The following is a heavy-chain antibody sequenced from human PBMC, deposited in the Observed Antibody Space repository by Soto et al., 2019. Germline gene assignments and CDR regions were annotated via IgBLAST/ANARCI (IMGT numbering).Heavy chain of an antibody. Sequence: ASVKVSCKASGYTFTSYAMHWVRQAPGQRLEWMGWINAGNGNTKYSQKFQGRVTITRDTSASTAYMELSSLRSEDTAVYYCAREPVVVPAHPPHWFDPWGQGTLVTVST. CDR3: AREPVVVPAHPPHWFDP. CDR1: GYTFTSYA. CDR2: INAGNGNT. J-gene: IGHJ5*02. D-gene: IGHD2-2*01. V-gene: IGHV1-3*01.